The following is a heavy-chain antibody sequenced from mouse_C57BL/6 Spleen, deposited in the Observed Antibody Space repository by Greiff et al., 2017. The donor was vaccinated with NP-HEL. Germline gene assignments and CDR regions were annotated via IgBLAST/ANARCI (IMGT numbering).Heavy chain of an antibody. CDR1: GFNIKDYY. D-gene: IGHD2-12*01. V-gene: IGHV14-2*01. CDR2: IDPEDGET. CDR3: ALYDGGFYYFDY. J-gene: IGHJ2*01. Sequence: EVQLQQSGAELVKPGASVKLSCTASGFNIKDYYMHWVKQRTEQGLEWIGRIDPEDGETKSAPKFQGKATITADTSSNTAYLQLSSLTSEYTAVYYCALYDGGFYYFDYWGQVITLTVSS.